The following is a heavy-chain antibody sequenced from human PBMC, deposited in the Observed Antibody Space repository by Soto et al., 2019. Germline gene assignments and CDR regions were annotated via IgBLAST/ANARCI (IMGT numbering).Heavy chain of an antibody. CDR1: GFTFSSYA. Sequence: GGSLRLSCAASGFTFSSYAMSWVRQPPGKGLEGVSAIGGSGGNTDYADSVKGRFTISRDNSKNTLYLQMNSLRAEDSAVYYCAKDHGSCSGGTCYPYNYWGQGTLVTVSS. V-gene: IGHV3-23*01. CDR3: AKDHGSCSGGTCYPYNY. J-gene: IGHJ4*02. CDR2: IGGSGGNT. D-gene: IGHD2-15*01.